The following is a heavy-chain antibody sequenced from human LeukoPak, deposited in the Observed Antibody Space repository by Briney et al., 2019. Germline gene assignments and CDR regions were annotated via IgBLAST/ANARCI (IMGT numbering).Heavy chain of an antibody. V-gene: IGHV3-7*01. J-gene: IGHJ6*02. Sequence: GGSLRLSCAASGFTFSSYWMSWVRQAPGKGLEWVANIKQDGSEKYYVDSVKGRFTISRDNAKNSLYLQMNSLRAEDTAVYYCAKAASIAAAAYKSDYYYYGMDVWGQGTTVTVSS. CDR3: AKAASIAAAAYKSDYYYYGMDV. CDR1: GFTFSSYW. CDR2: IKQDGSEK. D-gene: IGHD6-13*01.